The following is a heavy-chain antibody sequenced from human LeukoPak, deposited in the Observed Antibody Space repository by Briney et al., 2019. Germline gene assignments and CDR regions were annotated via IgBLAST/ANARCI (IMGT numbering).Heavy chain of an antibody. V-gene: IGHV1-2*02. CDR2: INPNSGGT. CDR1: GYTFTGYY. D-gene: IGHD1-26*01. J-gene: IGHJ6*03. CDR3: ARGGNSGSYLSPLYYYYYYYMDV. Sequence: ASVKVSCKASGYTFTGYYMHWVRQAPGQGLEWMGWINPNSGGTNYAQKFQGRVTMTRDTSISTAYMELSSLRSEDTAVYYCARGGNSGSYLSPLYYYYYYYMDVWGKGTTVTVSS.